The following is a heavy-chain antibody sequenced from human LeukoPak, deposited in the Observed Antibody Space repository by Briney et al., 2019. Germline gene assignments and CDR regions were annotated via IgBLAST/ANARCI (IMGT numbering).Heavy chain of an antibody. CDR1: GFTFSSYS. CDR2: ISSSSSYI. Sequence: GGSLRLPCAASGFTFSSYSMNWVRQAPGKGLEWVSSISSSSSYIYYADSVKGRFTISRDNAKNSLYLQMNSLRAEDTAVYYCASELHPGVYFDYWGQGTLVTVSS. D-gene: IGHD4-11*01. J-gene: IGHJ4*02. V-gene: IGHV3-21*01. CDR3: ASELHPGVYFDY.